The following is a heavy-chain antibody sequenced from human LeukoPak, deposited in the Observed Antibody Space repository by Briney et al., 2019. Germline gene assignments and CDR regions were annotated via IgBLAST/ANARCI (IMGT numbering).Heavy chain of an antibody. CDR3: ARASIVGPAMPDD. J-gene: IGHJ1*01. CDR2: IYNSGST. CDR1: GDSISSNY. Sequence: SETLSLTCTVSGDSISSNYWSWIRQPPGKGLEWIGYIYNSGSTKYNPSLKSRVTISVDTSKNLFSLKLTSVTAADTAVYYCARASIVGPAMPDDWGQPTLVTVSS. V-gene: IGHV4-59*01. D-gene: IGHD1-26*01.